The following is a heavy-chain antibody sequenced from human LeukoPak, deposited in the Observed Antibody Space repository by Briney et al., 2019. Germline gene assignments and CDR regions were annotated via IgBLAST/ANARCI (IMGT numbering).Heavy chain of an antibody. CDR1: GFMFNNYA. V-gene: IGHV3-23*01. D-gene: IGHD5/OR15-5a*01. Sequence: GGSLRLSCAASGFMFNNYAMSWARQAPGMDLEWVSTITGGGDDTYSADSVKGRFTISRDNSKNTLSLQMHSLRVEDTAVYYCAKGVRLSSNYYMDVWGKGTTVTVSS. CDR2: ITGGGDDT. J-gene: IGHJ6*03. CDR3: AKGVRLSSNYYMDV.